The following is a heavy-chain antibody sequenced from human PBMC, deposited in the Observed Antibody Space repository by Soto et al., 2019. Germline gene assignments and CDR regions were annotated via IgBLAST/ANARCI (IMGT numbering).Heavy chain of an antibody. J-gene: IGHJ4*02. CDR1: VYNFTKYG. CDR2: ISTYNDIT. D-gene: IGHD3-10*01. V-gene: IGHV1-18*01. CDR3: ARGGLQGGLWFGESDS. Sequence: QVQLVQSGAEVKRPGASVKVSCMASVYNFTKYGINWVRQAPGQGLEWRGWISTYNDITNYAQRLTDTLTLTFDTASTAAYMDLRSLRSDDTAIYYCARGGLQGGLWFGESDSWGQGTLVTVSS.